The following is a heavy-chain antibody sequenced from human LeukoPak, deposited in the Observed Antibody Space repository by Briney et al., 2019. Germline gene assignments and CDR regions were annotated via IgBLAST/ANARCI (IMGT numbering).Heavy chain of an antibody. Sequence: SETLSLTCTFSGGSISSYYWSWIRQPPGKGLEWIGYIYYSGSTNYNPSLKSRVTISVDTSKNQFSLKLSSVTAADTAVYYCARRGTAWVIDYWGQGTLVTVSS. CDR2: IYYSGST. CDR1: GGSISSYY. CDR3: ARRGTAWVIDY. D-gene: IGHD2-21*02. V-gene: IGHV4-59*01. J-gene: IGHJ4*02.